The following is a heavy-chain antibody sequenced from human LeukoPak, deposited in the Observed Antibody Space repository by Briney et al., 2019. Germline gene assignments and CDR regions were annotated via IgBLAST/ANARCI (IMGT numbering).Heavy chain of an antibody. CDR2: ICPRDSDT. J-gene: IGHJ4*02. Sequence: PGESLKISCKASGYTFTHQWIGWVRQMSGSGLEWMGIICPRDSDTIYSPSFQGHVTISADTSINTAYLEWSSLEASDTAIYYCARHSDVIGAIWGQGTLVTVSS. D-gene: IGHD3-10*01. CDR3: ARHSDVIGAI. V-gene: IGHV5-51*01. CDR1: GYTFTHQW.